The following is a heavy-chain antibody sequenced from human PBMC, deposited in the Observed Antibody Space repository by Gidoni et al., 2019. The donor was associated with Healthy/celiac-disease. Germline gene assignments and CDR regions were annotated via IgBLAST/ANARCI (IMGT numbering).Heavy chain of an antibody. Sequence: EVQLVESGGGLVKPGGSLRLSCAASGFTFSSYSMNWVRQAPGKGLEWVSSISSSSSYIYYADSVKGRLTISRDNAKNSLYLQMNSLRAEDTAVYYCARDLSEYYGSGSPDYWGQGTLVTVSS. J-gene: IGHJ4*02. CDR2: ISSSSSYI. CDR1: GFTFSSYS. V-gene: IGHV3-21*01. CDR3: ARDLSEYYGSGSPDY. D-gene: IGHD3-10*01.